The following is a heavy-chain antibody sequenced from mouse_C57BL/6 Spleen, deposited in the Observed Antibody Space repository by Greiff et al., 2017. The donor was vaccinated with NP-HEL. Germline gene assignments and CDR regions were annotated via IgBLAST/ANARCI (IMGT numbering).Heavy chain of an antibody. CDR3: ARGGYGSSFYY. CDR1: GFTFSDYG. V-gene: IGHV5-17*01. CDR2: ISSGSSTI. J-gene: IGHJ2*01. Sequence: DVMLVESGGGLVKPGGSLKLSCAASGFTFSDYGMHWVRQAPEKGLEWVAYISSGSSTIYYADTVKGRFTISRDNAKNTLFLQMTRLRSEDTAMYYCARGGYGSSFYYWGQGTTLTVSS. D-gene: IGHD1-1*01.